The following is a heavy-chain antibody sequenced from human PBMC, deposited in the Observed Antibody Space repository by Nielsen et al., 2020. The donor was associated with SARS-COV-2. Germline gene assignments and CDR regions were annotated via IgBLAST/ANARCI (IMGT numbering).Heavy chain of an antibody. D-gene: IGHD2-15*01. Sequence: ASVKVSCKASGYTFTSYGISWVRQAPGQGLEWMGWISAYNGNTNYAQKLQGRVTMTTDTSTSTAYMELRSLRSDDTAVYYCARVEVVAARCLGVDYWGQGTLVTVSS. J-gene: IGHJ4*02. CDR2: ISAYNGNT. CDR3: ARVEVVAARCLGVDY. CDR1: GYTFTSYG. V-gene: IGHV1-18*04.